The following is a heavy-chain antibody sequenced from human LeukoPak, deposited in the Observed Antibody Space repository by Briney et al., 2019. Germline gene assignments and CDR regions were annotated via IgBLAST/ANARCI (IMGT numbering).Heavy chain of an antibody. J-gene: IGHJ4*02. CDR3: ARQVGSRSLSFDY. V-gene: IGHV4-59*01. CDR1: GGSISSYY. D-gene: IGHD2-2*01. Sequence: PSETLSLTCSVSGGSISSYYWSWIRQPPGKGLEWIGYIYYSGSTNYNPSLKSRVTISVDTSKNQFSLKLSSVTAADTAVYYCARQVGSRSLSFDYWGQGTLVTVSS. CDR2: IYYSGST.